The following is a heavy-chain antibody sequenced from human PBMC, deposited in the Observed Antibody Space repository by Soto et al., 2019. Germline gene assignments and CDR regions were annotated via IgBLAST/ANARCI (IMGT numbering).Heavy chain of an antibody. V-gene: IGHV1-2*02. CDR1: GYTFTVYY. CDR3: ARSLAKGGGSPGLDH. CDR2: INPKSGGT. J-gene: IGHJ4*02. D-gene: IGHD1-26*01. Sequence: QVQLVQSGAEVKKPGASVNVSCKASGYTFTVYYMHWVRQAPGQGLEWMGWINPKSGGTMYPQKFQGRVTMTWDTSISTAYMALDRLRTDDTAVDYCARSLAKGGGSPGLDHRGQGTLVTVSS.